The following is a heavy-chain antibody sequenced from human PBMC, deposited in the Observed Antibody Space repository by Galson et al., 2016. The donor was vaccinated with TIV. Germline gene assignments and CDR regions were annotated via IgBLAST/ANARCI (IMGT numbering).Heavy chain of an antibody. V-gene: IGHV1-69*04. CDR2: IVPILGIA. CDR3: ARGTEVGATAYWYFDL. D-gene: IGHD1-26*01. Sequence: SVKVSCKASGGTFSNYAISWVRQAPGQGLEWMGRIVPILGIANYAEKIQGRATITADKSTSTAYMELSSLRSDDTAVYYCARGTEVGATAYWYFDLWCRGTLVTVSS. CDR1: GGTFSNYA. J-gene: IGHJ2*01.